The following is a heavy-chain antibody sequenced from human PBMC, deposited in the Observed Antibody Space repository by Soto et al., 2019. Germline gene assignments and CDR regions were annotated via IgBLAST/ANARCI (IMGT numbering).Heavy chain of an antibody. CDR2: IYYSGST. D-gene: IGHD2-21*02. J-gene: IGHJ4*02. Sequence: SDTLALTCAVSGGSISSDNYFWSWIRQPPGKGLEWIGYIYYSGSTYYNSSLKSRVTISIDTSKNQFSLELSSVTAADTAVYYCARASQGDFLDSWGQGTLVTVSS. CDR3: ARASQGDFLDS. CDR1: GGSISSDNYF. V-gene: IGHV4-30-4*02.